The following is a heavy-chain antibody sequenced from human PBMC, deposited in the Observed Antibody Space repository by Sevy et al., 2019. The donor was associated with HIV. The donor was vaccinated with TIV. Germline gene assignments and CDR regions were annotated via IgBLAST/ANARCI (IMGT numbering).Heavy chain of an antibody. Sequence: GGSLRLSCAASGFTFSNAWMNWVRQAPGKGLEWVGRIKSKTDGWTTDYAAPVKGRFIISRDDSKNTLYLQMNSLKTGDTALYYCTARNFDFWGRGTLVTVSS. CDR2: IKSKTDGWTT. V-gene: IGHV3-15*07. CDR1: GFTFSNAW. CDR3: TARNFDF. J-gene: IGHJ4*02.